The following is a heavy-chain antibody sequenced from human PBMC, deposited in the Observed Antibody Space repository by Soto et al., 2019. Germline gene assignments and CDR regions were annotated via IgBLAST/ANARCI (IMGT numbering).Heavy chain of an antibody. CDR2: INAGNGNT. CDR1: GYTFTSYA. D-gene: IGHD3-9*01. Sequence: QVQLVQSGAEVKKPGASVKVSCKASGYTFTSYAMHWVRQAPGQRLEWMGWINAGNGNTKYSQKFQGRVTITRDTSASTAYMELSSLRSEDTAVYYCARFDWEQGNPNGMDVWGQGTTVTVSS. V-gene: IGHV1-3*01. CDR3: ARFDWEQGNPNGMDV. J-gene: IGHJ6*02.